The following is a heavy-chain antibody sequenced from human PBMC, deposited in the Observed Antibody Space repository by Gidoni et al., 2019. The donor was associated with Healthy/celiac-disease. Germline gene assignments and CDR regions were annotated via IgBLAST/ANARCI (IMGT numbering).Heavy chain of an antibody. J-gene: IGHJ4*02. V-gene: IGHV3-23*01. Sequence: EVQLLESGGGLVQPGGSLRLACAASGFTFSSYAMSWVRQAPGKGLEWVSAISGSGGSTYYSDSVKGRFTISRDNSKNTLYLQMNSLRAEDTAVYYCAKSGIVGVVIIPVNWGQGTLVTVSS. CDR3: AKSGIVGVVIIPVN. CDR1: GFTFSSYA. D-gene: IGHD3-3*01. CDR2: ISGSGGST.